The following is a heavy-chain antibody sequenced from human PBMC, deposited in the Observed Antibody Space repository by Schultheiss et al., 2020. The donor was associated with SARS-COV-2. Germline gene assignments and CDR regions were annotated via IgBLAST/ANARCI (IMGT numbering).Heavy chain of an antibody. J-gene: IGHJ4*02. D-gene: IGHD4-17*01. CDR2: MYYSGST. Sequence: SETLSLTCAVYGGSFSGYYWSWIRQHPGKGLEWIGYMYYSGSTYYNPSLKSRVTISVDTSKNQFSLKLSSVTAADTAVYYCARGPPTVTTPDYWGQGTLVTVSS. CDR3: ARGPPTVTTPDY. V-gene: IGHV4-31*11. CDR1: GGSFSGYY.